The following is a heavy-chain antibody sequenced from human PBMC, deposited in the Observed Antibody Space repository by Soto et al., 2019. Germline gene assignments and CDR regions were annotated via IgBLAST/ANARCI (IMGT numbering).Heavy chain of an antibody. D-gene: IGHD3-22*01. CDR1: GGSISSSSYY. CDR3: ARLFSSGYWPFDY. J-gene: IGHJ4*02. CDR2: IYYSGST. V-gene: IGHV4-39*01. Sequence: SETLSLTCPVSGGSISSSSYYWGWIRKPPGKGLEWIGSIYYSGSTYYNPSLKSRVTISVDTSKNQFSLKLSSVTAADTAVYYCARLFSSGYWPFDYWGQGTLVTVSS.